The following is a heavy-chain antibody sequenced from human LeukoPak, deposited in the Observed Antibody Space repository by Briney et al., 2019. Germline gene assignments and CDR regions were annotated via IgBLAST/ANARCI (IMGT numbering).Heavy chain of an antibody. CDR3: AKDLYRYPTSWFDP. Sequence: GGSLRLSCAASGFTFSSYAMSWVRQAPGKGLEWDSVISGSGDTTNYADSVKGRFTISRDNSKNTLYLQMNSLRAEDTAVYYCAKDLYRYPTSWFDPWGQGTLVTVSS. CDR1: GFTFSSYA. V-gene: IGHV3-23*01. CDR2: ISGSGDTT. D-gene: IGHD3-16*02. J-gene: IGHJ5*02.